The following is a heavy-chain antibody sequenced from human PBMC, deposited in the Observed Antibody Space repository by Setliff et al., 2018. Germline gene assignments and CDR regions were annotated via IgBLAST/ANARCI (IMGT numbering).Heavy chain of an antibody. V-gene: IGHV1-46*01. CDR2: INPSSGRT. CDR1: GYTFTSHY. D-gene: IGHD3-22*01. Sequence: ASVKVSCKASGYTFTSHYMHWVRQAPGLGLEWMGTINPSSGRTSYAQKFQGRVTMTRDTSTSTVYMDMSSLRSEVTAVYYCARDVFPYHYEGAFDIWGQGTMVT. CDR3: ARDVFPYHYEGAFDI. J-gene: IGHJ3*02.